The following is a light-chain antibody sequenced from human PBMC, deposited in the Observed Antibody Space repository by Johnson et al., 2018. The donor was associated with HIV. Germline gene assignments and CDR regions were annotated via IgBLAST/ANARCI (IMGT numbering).Light chain of an antibody. CDR3: GIWDRSLSAYV. Sequence: QSVLTQPPSVSAAPGQKVTISCSGSSSNIGNNYVSWYQQLPGTAPKLLIYDNNKRPSGIPDRFSGSKSGTSATLGITGLQTGDEAEYYCGIWDRSLSAYVFGTGTKVTVL. CDR1: SSNIGNNY. J-gene: IGLJ1*01. CDR2: DNN. V-gene: IGLV1-51*01.